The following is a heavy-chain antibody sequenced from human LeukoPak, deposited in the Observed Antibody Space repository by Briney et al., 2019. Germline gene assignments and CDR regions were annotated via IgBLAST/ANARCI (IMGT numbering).Heavy chain of an antibody. D-gene: IGHD3-3*01. V-gene: IGHV3-30*18. J-gene: IGHJ3*02. Sequence: GGSLRLSCAASGSTFSSYGMHWVRQAPGKGLEWVAVISNDGSKKYYADSVKGRFTISRDNSKNTLSLQVSSLRAEDTAVYYCAKVRRRFLEWLFRAFNDAFDIWGQGTMVTVSS. CDR3: AKVRRRFLEWLFRAFNDAFDI. CDR2: ISNDGSKK. CDR1: GSTFSSYG.